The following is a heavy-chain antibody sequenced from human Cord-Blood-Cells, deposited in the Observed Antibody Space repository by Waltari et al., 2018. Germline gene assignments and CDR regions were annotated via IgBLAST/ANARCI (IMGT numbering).Heavy chain of an antibody. CDR1: GGSFSGYY. V-gene: IGHV4-34*01. CDR3: AREPLTGDTGDWYFDL. Sequence: QVQLQQWGAGLLKPSETLSLTCAVSGGSFSGYYWSWIRQPPGKGLEWIGEINHSGSTNYNPSLKSRVTISVDTSKNQFSLKLSSVTAADTAVYYCAREPLTGDTGDWYFDLWGRGTLVTVSS. D-gene: IGHD5-18*01. CDR2: INHSGST. J-gene: IGHJ2*01.